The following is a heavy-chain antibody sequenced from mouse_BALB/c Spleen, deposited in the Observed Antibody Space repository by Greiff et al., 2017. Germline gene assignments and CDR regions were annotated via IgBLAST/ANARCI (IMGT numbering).Heavy chain of an antibody. J-gene: IGHJ4*01. CDR3: ARSSGSSLYYAMDY. V-gene: IGHV1-4*02. Sequence: VQLQESAAELARPGASVKMSCKASGYTFTSYTMHWVKQRPGQGLEWIGYINPSSGYTEHNQKFKDKTTLTADKSSSTAYMQLSSLTSEDSAVYYCARSSGSSLYYAMDYWGQGTSVTVSS. CDR1: GYTFTSYT. CDR2: INPSSGYT. D-gene: IGHD1-1*01.